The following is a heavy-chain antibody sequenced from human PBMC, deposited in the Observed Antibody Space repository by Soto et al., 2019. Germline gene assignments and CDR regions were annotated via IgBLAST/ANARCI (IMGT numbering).Heavy chain of an antibody. D-gene: IGHD2-8*01. CDR2: IVVCSGNS. CDR1: GFTLSGSS. CDR3: VSYSLYCTHICVPSGLFDH. V-gene: IGHV1-58*01. J-gene: IGHJ4*02. Sequence: SVKVSCKASGFTLSGSSVQWVRQARGQRLEWIGWIVVCSGNSNYAQKFQGRVTITRDMSTRTANMAPSMARAEHRAVYYGVSYSLYCTHICVPSGLFDHWGQGTVVTVYS.